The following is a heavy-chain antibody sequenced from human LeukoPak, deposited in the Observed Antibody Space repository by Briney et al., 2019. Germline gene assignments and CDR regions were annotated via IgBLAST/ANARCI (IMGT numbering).Heavy chain of an antibody. CDR1: GFTFSNFW. V-gene: IGHV3-7*01. J-gene: IGHJ4*02. Sequence: GGSLRLSCAASGFTFSNFWMTWVRQAPGKGLEWVAIIKQDGSQKYYVDSVKGRFTISRDNAKNSLYLQMNSLRAEDTAVYHCARFEDDGDYFDYWGQGTLVTVSS. CDR3: ARFEDDGDYFDY. D-gene: IGHD2-15*01. CDR2: IKQDGSQK.